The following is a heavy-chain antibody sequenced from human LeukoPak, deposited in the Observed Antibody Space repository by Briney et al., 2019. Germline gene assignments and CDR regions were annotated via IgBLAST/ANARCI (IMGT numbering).Heavy chain of an antibody. CDR1: GGSISSCY. CDR3: ASGIAAAGTAEYFQH. V-gene: IGHV4-4*07. Sequence: SETLSLTCTVSGGSISSCYWSWIRQPAGKGLEWIGRIYTSGSTNYNPSLKSRVTMSVDTSKNQFSLKLSSVTAADTAVYYCASGIAAAGTAEYFQHWGQGTLVTVSS. CDR2: IYTSGST. D-gene: IGHD6-13*01. J-gene: IGHJ1*01.